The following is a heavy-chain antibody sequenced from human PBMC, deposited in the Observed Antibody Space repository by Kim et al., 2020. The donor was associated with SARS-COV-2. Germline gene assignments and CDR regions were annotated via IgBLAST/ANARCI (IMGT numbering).Heavy chain of an antibody. CDR2: VSGSSGDT. CDR1: GYTFSSYG. V-gene: IGHV1-18*01. J-gene: IGHJ3*02. D-gene: IGHD1-1*01. CDR3: ERDWLERRRGDGFDI. Sequence: ASVKVSCKASGYTFSSYGISWVRQAPGQGLEWMGWVSGSSGDTNYAENLQDTVTITADTSTSTAYLELTSLRSDDTAVYYCERDWLERRRGDGFDIWGQG.